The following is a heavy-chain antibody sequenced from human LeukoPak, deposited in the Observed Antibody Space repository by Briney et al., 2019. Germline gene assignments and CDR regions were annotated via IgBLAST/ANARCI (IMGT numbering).Heavy chain of an antibody. CDR3: ATLGYCSSTSCYEVDY. CDR2: IYTSGST. D-gene: IGHD2-2*01. J-gene: IGHJ4*02. Sequence: RPSETLSLTCTVSGGSISSSSYYWSWIRQPAGKGLEWIGRIYTSGSTNYNPSLKSRVTMSVDTSKNQFSLKLSSVTAADTAVYYCATLGYCSSTSCYEVDYWGQGTLVTVSS. V-gene: IGHV4-61*02. CDR1: GGSISSSSYY.